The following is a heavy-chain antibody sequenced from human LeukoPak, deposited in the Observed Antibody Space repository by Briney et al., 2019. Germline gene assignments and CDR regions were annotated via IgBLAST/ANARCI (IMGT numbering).Heavy chain of an antibody. Sequence: SETLSLTCAVYGGSSSGYYWSWIRQPPGKGLEWIGEINPSGSAKYNPSLKSRVTISLYTSENQFSLELTSVTAADTAVYYCARGTPSYDTLTGSYSGGFYFFDYWGQGTLVTVSS. CDR1: GGSSSGYY. V-gene: IGHV4-34*01. J-gene: IGHJ4*02. CDR2: INPSGSA. D-gene: IGHD3-9*01. CDR3: ARGTPSYDTLTGSYSGGFYFFDY.